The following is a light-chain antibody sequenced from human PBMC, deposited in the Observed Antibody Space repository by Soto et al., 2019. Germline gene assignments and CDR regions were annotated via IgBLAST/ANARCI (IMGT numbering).Light chain of an antibody. CDR3: CSYAGSYSV. J-gene: IGLJ3*02. Sequence: QSALTQPRSVSGSPGQSVTISCTGTSSDVGGYNYVSWYQQHPGKAPKLLIYDVSKRPSGVPDCFSGSKSGTTASLTISGLQAEDEADYYCCSYAGSYSVFGGGTKLTVL. CDR1: SSDVGGYNY. CDR2: DVS. V-gene: IGLV2-11*01.